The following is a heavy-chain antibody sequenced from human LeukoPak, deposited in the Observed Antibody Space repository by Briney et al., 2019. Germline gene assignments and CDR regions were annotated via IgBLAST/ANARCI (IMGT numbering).Heavy chain of an antibody. D-gene: IGHD4-23*01. Sequence: GGSLRLSCAASGFPFSNAWMSWVRPAPGKGLEWVGRIKSKTDGGTTDYAAPVKGRFTISRDDSKNTLYLQMNSLKTEDTAVYYCTTEGLYGGNPRYYFDYWGQGTLVTVSS. CDR1: GFPFSNAW. CDR3: TTEGLYGGNPRYYFDY. V-gene: IGHV3-15*01. CDR2: IKSKTDGGTT. J-gene: IGHJ4*02.